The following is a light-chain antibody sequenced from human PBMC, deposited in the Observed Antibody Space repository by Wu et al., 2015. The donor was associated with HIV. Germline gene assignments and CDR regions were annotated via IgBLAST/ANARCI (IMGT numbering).Light chain of an antibody. J-gene: IGKJ3*01. V-gene: IGKV3-20*01. CDR1: QSVSSNY. Sequence: EIVLTQSPGTLSLFPGERATLSCRATQSVSSNYLAWYQQKAGQAPRLLIYAASSRATGIPDRFSGSGSGTDFILTISRLEPEDFAVYFCQQYRTFGPGTKVDIK. CDR3: QQYRT. CDR2: AAS.